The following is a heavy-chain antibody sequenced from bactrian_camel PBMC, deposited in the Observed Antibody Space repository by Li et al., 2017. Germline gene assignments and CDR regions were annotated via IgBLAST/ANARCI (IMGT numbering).Heavy chain of an antibody. D-gene: IGHD2*01. V-gene: IGHV3-2*01. CDR3: AADFYSALEGAYCRGGYCYALGY. J-gene: IGHJ6*01. CDR1: GSTFSGYY. CDR2: VLSDSSNT. Sequence: HVQLVESGGGLVQPGGSLRLSCAASGSTFSGYYMSWVRQAPGKGLEWVSSVLSDSSNTYYADSVKGRFTISRDNAKNTLYLQMNSLKTEDTAVYYCAADFYSALEGAYCRGGYCYALGYWGQGTQVTVS.